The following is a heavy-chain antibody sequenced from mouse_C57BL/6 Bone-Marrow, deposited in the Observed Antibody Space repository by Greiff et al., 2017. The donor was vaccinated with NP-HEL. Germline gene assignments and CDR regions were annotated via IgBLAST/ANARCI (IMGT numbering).Heavy chain of an antibody. CDR3: TAIYYYGSSYVGYFDV. J-gene: IGHJ1*03. V-gene: IGHV6-3*01. D-gene: IGHD1-1*01. CDR1: GFTFSNYW. CDR2: IRLKSDNYAT. Sequence: EVHLVESGGGLVQPGGSMKLSCVASGFTFSNYWMNWVRQSPEKGLEWVAQIRLKSDNYATHYAESVKGRFTISRDDSKSSVYLQMNNLRAEDTGIYYCTAIYYYGSSYVGYFDVWGTGTTVTVSS.